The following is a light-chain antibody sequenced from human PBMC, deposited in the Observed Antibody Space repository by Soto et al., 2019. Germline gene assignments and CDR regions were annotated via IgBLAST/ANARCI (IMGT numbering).Light chain of an antibody. CDR2: DVS. Sequence: DIRIAHSPSALSCSIGERVTMTFGASQSVSAWLAWYQQKPGKAPKFLMYDVSTLGAGVPSRFSGGGSGTEFSLTIDSLQPDDIATYFCKPYRNLSWAFGQGTKVDIK. J-gene: IGKJ1*01. CDR3: KPYRNLSWA. CDR1: QSVSAW. V-gene: IGKV1-5*01.